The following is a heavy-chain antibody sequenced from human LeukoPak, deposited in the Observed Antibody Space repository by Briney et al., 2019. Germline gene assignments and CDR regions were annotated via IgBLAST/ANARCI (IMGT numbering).Heavy chain of an antibody. V-gene: IGHV1-2*02. CDR2: INPNSGGT. CDR3: ARVATAWIQLWLLGY. J-gene: IGHJ4*02. CDR1: GYTFTGYY. Sequence: AASVKVSCKASGYTFTGYYMHWVRQAPGQGLEWMGWINPNSGGTNYAQKFQGRVTMTRDTSISTAYMELSRLRSDDTAVYYCARVATAWIQLWLLGYWGQGTMVTVSS. D-gene: IGHD5-18*01.